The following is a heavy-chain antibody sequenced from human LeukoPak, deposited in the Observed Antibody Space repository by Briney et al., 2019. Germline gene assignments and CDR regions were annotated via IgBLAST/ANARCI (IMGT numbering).Heavy chain of an antibody. V-gene: IGHV4-34*01. CDR2: INHSGST. J-gene: IGHJ5*02. CDR1: GGSFSGYY. D-gene: IGHD5-18*01. Sequence: SETLSLTCAVYGGSFSGYYWSWIRQPPGKGLEWIGEINHSGSTNYNPSLKSRVTISVDTSKNQFSLKLSSVTAADTAVYYCARAGGYSYGYWFDPWGQGTLVTVSS. CDR3: ARAGGYSYGYWFDP.